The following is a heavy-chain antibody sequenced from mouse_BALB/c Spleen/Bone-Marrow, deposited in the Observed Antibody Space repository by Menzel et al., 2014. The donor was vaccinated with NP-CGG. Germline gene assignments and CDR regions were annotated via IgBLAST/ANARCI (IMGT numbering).Heavy chain of an antibody. CDR1: GYTFXSTW. CDR3: TRDGVGGAMDY. CDR2: IHPNSGNT. J-gene: IGHJ4*01. D-gene: IGHD2-3*01. V-gene: IGHV1S130*01. Sequence: SGSVLVRPGDSVKLSCKASGYTFXSTWIHWAKQRPGLGLEWIGEIHPNSGNTKYNEKLKGKATLTADTSSSTAYVDLSSLTSEDSAVYYCTRDGVGGAMDYWGQGTSVTVSS.